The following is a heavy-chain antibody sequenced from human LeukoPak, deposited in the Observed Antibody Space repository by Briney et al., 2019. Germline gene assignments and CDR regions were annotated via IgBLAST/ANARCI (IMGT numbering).Heavy chain of an antibody. Sequence: ASVKVSCKASGYTITNNYMHWVRQAPGQGLEWMGVINPSGTGTSYAQKFQGRVTMTEGTSTDTAYMELSSLRSEDTAVYYCATGTTGYFDLWGRGTLVTVSS. CDR1: GYTITNNY. V-gene: IGHV1-46*01. CDR2: INPSGTGT. D-gene: IGHD1-14*01. CDR3: ATGTTGYFDL. J-gene: IGHJ2*01.